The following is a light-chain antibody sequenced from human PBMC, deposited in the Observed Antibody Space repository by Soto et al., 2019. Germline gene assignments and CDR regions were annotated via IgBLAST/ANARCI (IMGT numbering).Light chain of an antibody. J-gene: IGKJ4*01. CDR1: ETITYY. Sequence: DIQMTQSPSSLSASVGDRVTITCRASETITYYLNWYQQKPGKAPQLLIYGASSLQSGVPSRFSGRGSGTDFTLTITSLQLEDFATYYCQQSYSTPLTFGGGTKVEI. CDR2: GAS. V-gene: IGKV1-39*01. CDR3: QQSYSTPLT.